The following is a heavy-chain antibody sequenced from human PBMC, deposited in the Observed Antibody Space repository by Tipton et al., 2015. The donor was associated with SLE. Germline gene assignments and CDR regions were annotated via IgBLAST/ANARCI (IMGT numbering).Heavy chain of an antibody. D-gene: IGHD2-21*02. V-gene: IGHV4-34*01. Sequence: GSLRLSCAASGFTFSDYYMSWIRQAPGKGLEWVGEINHSGSTNYNPSLKSRVTISVDTSKNQFSLKLSSVTAADTAVYYCARGGLTYGYYYYMDVWGKGTTVTVPS. CDR3: ARGGLTYGYYYYMDV. CDR1: GFTFSDYY. CDR2: INHSGST. J-gene: IGHJ6*03.